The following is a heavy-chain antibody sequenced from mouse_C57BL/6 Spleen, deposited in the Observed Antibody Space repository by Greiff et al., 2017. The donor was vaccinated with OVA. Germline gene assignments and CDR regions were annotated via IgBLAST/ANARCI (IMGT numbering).Heavy chain of an antibody. CDR1: GYTFTDYN. V-gene: IGHV1-22*01. D-gene: IGHD2-5*01. J-gene: IGHJ1*03. Sequence: VQLQQSGPELVKPGASVKMSCKASGYTFTDYNMHWVKQSHGKSLEWIGYINPNNGGTSYNQKFKGKATLTVNKSSSTAYMELRSLTSEDSAVYYCACVLYSKHWYFDVWGTGTTVTVSS. CDR3: ACVLYSKHWYFDV. CDR2: INPNNGGT.